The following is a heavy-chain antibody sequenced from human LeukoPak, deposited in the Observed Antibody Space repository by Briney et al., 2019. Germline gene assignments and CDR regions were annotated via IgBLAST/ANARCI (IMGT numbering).Heavy chain of an antibody. CDR3: ASARYTVTTTDAFDI. CDR2: INHSGST. D-gene: IGHD4-17*01. Sequence: SETLSLTCSVSGDSISTSSYYWSWIRQPPGKGLEWIGEINHSGSTNYNPSLKSRVTISVDTSKNQFSLKLSSVTAADTAVYYCASARYTVTTTDAFDIWGQGTMVTVSS. V-gene: IGHV4-39*07. J-gene: IGHJ3*02. CDR1: GDSISTSSYY.